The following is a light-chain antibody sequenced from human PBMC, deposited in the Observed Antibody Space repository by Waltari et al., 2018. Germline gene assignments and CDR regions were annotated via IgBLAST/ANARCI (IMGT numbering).Light chain of an antibody. CDR3: NSYTSTSTRVV. Sequence: QSALTQPASVSGSPGQSITISCTGTSNAVGAYNYVSRYQQHPGKAPKLMIYEVSNRPSGVSSRFSGSKSGNTASLTISGLQAEDEADYYCNSYTSTSTRVVFGGGTKLTVL. CDR1: SNAVGAYNY. CDR2: EVS. V-gene: IGLV2-14*01. J-gene: IGLJ3*02.